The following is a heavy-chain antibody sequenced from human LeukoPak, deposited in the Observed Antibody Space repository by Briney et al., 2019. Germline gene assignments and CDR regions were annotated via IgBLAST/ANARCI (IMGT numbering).Heavy chain of an antibody. V-gene: IGHV4-39*07. CDR1: GGSISSSSYY. J-gene: IGHJ2*01. CDR2: IYYSGST. D-gene: IGHD2-2*01. Sequence: SETLSLTCTVSGGSISSSSYYWGWIRQPPGKGLEWIGSIYYSGSTYYNSSLKSRVTMSVDTSKNQFSLKLSSVTAADTAVYYCARAYCSSSSCSAVGYFNLWGRGTLVTVSS. CDR3: ARAYCSSSSCSAVGYFNL.